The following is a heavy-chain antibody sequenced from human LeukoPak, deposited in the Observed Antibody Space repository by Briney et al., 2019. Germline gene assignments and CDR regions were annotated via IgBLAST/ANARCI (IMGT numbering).Heavy chain of an antibody. CDR3: ARDQGDYYCSSTTCSGGAFGF. J-gene: IGHJ3*01. CDR1: GYTFTGSY. D-gene: IGHD2-2*01. Sequence: GASVKVSCKASGYTFTGSYMHWVRQAPGQGLEWMGWINPNSGDTKYAQKFQGRVTVTRDTSISTAYMELSSLMSDDMAVYFYARDQGDYYCSSTTCSGGAFGFWGQGTMVTVSS. CDR2: INPNSGDT. V-gene: IGHV1-2*02.